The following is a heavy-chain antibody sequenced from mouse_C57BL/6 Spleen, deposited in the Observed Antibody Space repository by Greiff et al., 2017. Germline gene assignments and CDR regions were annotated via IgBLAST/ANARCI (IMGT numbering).Heavy chain of an antibody. CDR3: ARSGDEGYAMDY. CDR1: GFTFSSYA. J-gene: IGHJ4*01. D-gene: IGHD1-3*01. Sequence: EVQGVESGGGLVKPGGSLKLSCAASGFTFSSYAMSWVRQTPEKRLEWVATISDGGSYTYYPDNVKGRFTISRDNAKNNLYLQMSHLKAEDTAMDYCARSGDEGYAMDYWGQGTSVTVSS. V-gene: IGHV5-4*01. CDR2: ISDGGSYT.